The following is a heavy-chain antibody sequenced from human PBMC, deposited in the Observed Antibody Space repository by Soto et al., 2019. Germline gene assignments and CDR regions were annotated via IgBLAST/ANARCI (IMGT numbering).Heavy chain of an antibody. Sequence: GESLKISCEGSGYPFPTYWITWVRQMPGKGLEWMGRIDPHDSYTTYGPSFQGHVSISIDKSIRTAYLQWSSLKASDTAIYDCARHGFYGFDIWGRGTMVTVS. CDR2: IDPHDSYT. CDR1: GYPFPTYW. CDR3: ARHGFYGFDI. D-gene: IGHD2-2*03. J-gene: IGHJ3*02. V-gene: IGHV5-10-1*01.